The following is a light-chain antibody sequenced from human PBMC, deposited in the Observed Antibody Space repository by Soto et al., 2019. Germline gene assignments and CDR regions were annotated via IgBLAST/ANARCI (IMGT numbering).Light chain of an antibody. Sequence: EIVMTQSPATLTVSPGERAILSCRASQSFRSNLAWYQQKPGQAPRLLIYGASSRATAIPARFSGSGSATEFTLIITSPQSEDVAGHYWQQYKEWQPKYTFGQGTKLEIK. V-gene: IGKV3-15*01. CDR2: GAS. CDR1: QSFRSN. J-gene: IGKJ2*01. CDR3: QQYKEWQPKYT.